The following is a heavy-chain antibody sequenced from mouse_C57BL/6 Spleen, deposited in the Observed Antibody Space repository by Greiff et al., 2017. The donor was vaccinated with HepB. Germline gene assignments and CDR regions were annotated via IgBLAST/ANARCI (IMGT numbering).Heavy chain of an antibody. D-gene: IGHD3-2*02. CDR2: INPYNGGT. CDR1: GYTFTDYY. CDR3: ARFGDSSGYGAFDY. J-gene: IGHJ2*01. V-gene: IGHV1-19*01. Sequence: EVQLQQSGPVLVKPGASVKMSCKASGYTFTDYYMNWVKQSHGKSLEWIGVINPYNGGTSYNQKFKGKATLTVDKSSSTAYMKLNSLTSEDSAVYYCARFGDSSGYGAFDYWGQGTTLTVSS.